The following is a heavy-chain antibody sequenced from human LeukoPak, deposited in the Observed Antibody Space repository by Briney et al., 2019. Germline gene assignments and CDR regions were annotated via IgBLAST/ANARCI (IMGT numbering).Heavy chain of an antibody. CDR2: VYYSGST. CDR1: GGSISHYY. J-gene: IGHJ4*02. V-gene: IGHV4-39*01. Sequence: PSETLSLTCTVSGGSISHYYWGWIRQPPGKGLEWIGVVYYSGSTYYSSSFKSRVTISVDTSKNKFSLKLSPVTAADTAIYYCARRGYYGWGSVYWGQGTLVTVSS. D-gene: IGHD3-10*01. CDR3: ARRGYYGWGSVY.